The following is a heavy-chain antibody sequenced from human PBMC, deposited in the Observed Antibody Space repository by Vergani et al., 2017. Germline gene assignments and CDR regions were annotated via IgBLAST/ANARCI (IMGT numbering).Heavy chain of an antibody. V-gene: IGHV3-23*01. Sequence: ELQLMESGGGVVQPGGSLRLSCAASGFTFSSYGMYWVRQAPGKGLEWVSVISGSGGRAKYADSVKGRFTVSRDNSKKTLYLQLNRVRAEDTAVYYCARETRDTPSSLDYWGQGTLVTVSS. D-gene: IGHD5-24*01. J-gene: IGHJ4*02. CDR1: GFTFSSYG. CDR2: ISGSGGRA. CDR3: ARETRDTPSSLDY.